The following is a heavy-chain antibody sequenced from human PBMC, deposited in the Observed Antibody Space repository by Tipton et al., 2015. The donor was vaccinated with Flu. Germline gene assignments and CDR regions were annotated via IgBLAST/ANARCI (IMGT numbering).Heavy chain of an antibody. Sequence: GLVKPSETLSLTCTVSDESFTSYYWSWIRQPPGKGLEWIGYIYYSGGTNYNPSLQSRLTISVDSSKNQLSLQLRSVTAADTAVYYCARDPSLGMPDFFDYWGQGILVTASS. V-gene: IGHV4-59*12. J-gene: IGHJ4*02. CDR1: DESFTSYY. D-gene: IGHD2-2*01. CDR2: IYYSGGT. CDR3: ARDPSLGMPDFFDY.